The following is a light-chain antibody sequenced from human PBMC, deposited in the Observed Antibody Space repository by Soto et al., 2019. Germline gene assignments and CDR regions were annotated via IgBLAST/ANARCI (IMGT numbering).Light chain of an antibody. V-gene: IGKV3-20*01. CDR2: GAS. Sequence: EIVLTQSPGTLSLSTGERATLSCRASQSVNRIYLAWYQQKPGQAPRLLIYGASTRATGIPDRFSGSGSGTEFTLTISRLEPEDFAVYYCQQYGSTPWTFGQGTKVEIK. CDR3: QQYGSTPWT. CDR1: QSVNRIY. J-gene: IGKJ1*01.